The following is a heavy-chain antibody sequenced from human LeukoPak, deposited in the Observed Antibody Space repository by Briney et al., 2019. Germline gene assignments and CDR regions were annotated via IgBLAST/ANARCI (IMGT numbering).Heavy chain of an antibody. V-gene: IGHV3-23*01. Sequence: GRSRRIFCAASGFTLGTHAMGCLRQATGKGLQWVSSIKGGGCDPFYADSVKGRFTISRDNSKNTLFLQLNSLRAEDTAVYYCAKGGHDFNPFYWWGQGTLVTVSS. CDR1: GFTLGTHA. J-gene: IGHJ4*02. CDR2: IKGGGCDP. D-gene: IGHD2-21*02. CDR3: AKGGHDFNPFYW.